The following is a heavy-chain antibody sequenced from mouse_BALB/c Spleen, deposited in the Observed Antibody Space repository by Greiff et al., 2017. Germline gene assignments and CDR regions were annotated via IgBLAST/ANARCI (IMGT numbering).Heavy chain of an antibody. CDR2: IWAGGST. J-gene: IGHJ4*01. Sequence: VQGVESGPGLVAPSQSLSITCTVSGFSLTSYGVHWVRQPPGKGLEWLGVIWAGGSTNYNSALMSRLSISKDNSKSQVFLKMNSLQTDDTAMYYCARDGYGNYFFYAMDYWGQGTSVTVSS. CDR1: GFSLTSYG. V-gene: IGHV2-9*02. CDR3: ARDGYGNYFFYAMDY. D-gene: IGHD2-10*02.